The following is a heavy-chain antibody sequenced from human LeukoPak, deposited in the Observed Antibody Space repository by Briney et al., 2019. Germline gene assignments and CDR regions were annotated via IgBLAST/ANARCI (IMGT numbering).Heavy chain of an antibody. CDR3: ARDKYSSSSGGFDY. V-gene: IGHV3-21*01. Sequence: GGSLTLSCAASGFTFSSYSMNWVRQAPGKGXXXXXSISSSSRYINYADSVKGRFTISRDNAKNSLSLQMNSLRAEDTAGYYCARDKYSSSSGGFDYWGQGTLVTVSS. CDR2: ISSSSRYI. D-gene: IGHD6-6*01. J-gene: IGHJ4*02. CDR1: GFTFSSYS.